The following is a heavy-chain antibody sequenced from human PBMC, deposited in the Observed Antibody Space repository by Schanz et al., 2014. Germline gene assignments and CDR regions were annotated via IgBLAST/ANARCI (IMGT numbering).Heavy chain of an antibody. J-gene: IGHJ5*02. CDR2: IKHDGSVK. Sequence: EVQLVESGGGLVQPGGSLRLSCTASGFTFSDYWMSWVRQAPGKGPEWVANIKHDGSVKDYVDSVKGRFTISRDNSKNLLYLQMNSLRAEDTAVYYCTRDVRLDRRGNWFDPWGQGTLVTVSS. D-gene: IGHD1-1*01. CDR1: GFTFSDYW. V-gene: IGHV3-7*05. CDR3: TRDVRLDRRGNWFDP.